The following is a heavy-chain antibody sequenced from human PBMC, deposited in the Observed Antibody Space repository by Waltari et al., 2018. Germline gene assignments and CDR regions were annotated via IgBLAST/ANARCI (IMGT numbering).Heavy chain of an antibody. Sequence: QVQLVQSGAEVKKPGASVKVSCKASGYTFTGYYMHWVRQAPGQGLEWMGWISPNNGGTNYATEVQGRVTRTRDTSISTAYMELSRLRSDDTAVYYCARGRWTTGFDYWGQGTLVTVSS. CDR3: ARGRWTTGFDY. V-gene: IGHV1-2*02. D-gene: IGHD4-17*01. J-gene: IGHJ4*02. CDR2: ISPNNGGT. CDR1: GYTFTGYY.